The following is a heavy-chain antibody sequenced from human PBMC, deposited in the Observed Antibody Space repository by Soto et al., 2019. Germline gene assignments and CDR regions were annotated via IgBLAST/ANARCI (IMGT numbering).Heavy chain of an antibody. CDR2: INPKSGGT. Sequence: GSVKGSFKASVYRVTDYHINWVRQAPGQRLEWLGRINPKSGGTSTAQKFQGWVTMTTDTSISTASMELTRLTSDDTAIYYCARGDSTDCSNGVCSFFYNHDMDVWGQGTTVTSP. CDR3: ARGDSTDCSNGVCSFFYNHDMDV. J-gene: IGHJ6*02. CDR1: VYRVTDYH. D-gene: IGHD2-8*01. V-gene: IGHV1-2*04.